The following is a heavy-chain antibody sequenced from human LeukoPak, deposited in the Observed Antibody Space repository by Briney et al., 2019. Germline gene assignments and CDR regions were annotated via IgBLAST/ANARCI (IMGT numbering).Heavy chain of an antibody. Sequence: PGGSLRLSCAASGFTFSSYAMSWVRQAPGKRLEWVSAISGSGGSTYYADSVKGRFTISRDNSKNTLYLQMNSLRAEDTAVYHCAKSYYDDSSGYYSRLTAAPTFDIWGQQTMVTVSS. CDR1: GFTFSSYA. V-gene: IGHV3-23*01. CDR2: ISGSGGST. J-gene: IGHJ3*02. D-gene: IGHD3-22*01. CDR3: AKSYYDDSSGYYSRLTAAPTFDI.